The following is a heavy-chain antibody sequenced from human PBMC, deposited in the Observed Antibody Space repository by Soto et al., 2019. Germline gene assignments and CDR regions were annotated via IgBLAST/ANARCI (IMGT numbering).Heavy chain of an antibody. CDR3: ARGDSVAGRIDF. V-gene: IGHV4-61*01. Sequence: SETLSLTCTVSGASVNSVSYYWKWIRQPPGKGLEWIGYIYYSGTTKYKPSLKSRVSISVDTSKNQFSLNLRSVTAADTAVYYCARGDSVAGRIDFWGQGTLVTVSS. J-gene: IGHJ4*02. CDR2: IYYSGTT. CDR1: GASVNSVSYY. D-gene: IGHD6-19*01.